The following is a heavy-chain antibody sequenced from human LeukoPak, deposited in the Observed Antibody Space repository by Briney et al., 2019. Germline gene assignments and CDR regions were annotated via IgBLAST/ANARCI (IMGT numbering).Heavy chain of an antibody. CDR2: IGTITTST. J-gene: IGHJ4*02. CDR1: GFTFRIYE. D-gene: IGHD6-13*01. CDR3: ARTVYDLRGQRLVPGLEY. V-gene: IGHV3-48*03. Sequence: PGGSLRLSCAASGFTFRIYEMSWVRQAPGKGLEWVSYIGTITTSTYYADSVKGRFTVSRDDAKSSLYLQMSSLRAEDTAVYYCARTVYDLRGQRLVPGLEYWGQGTLDTVSS.